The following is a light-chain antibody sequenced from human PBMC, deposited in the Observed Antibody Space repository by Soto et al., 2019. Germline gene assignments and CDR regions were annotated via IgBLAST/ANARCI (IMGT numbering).Light chain of an antibody. CDR3: SSYTSSNTFYV. V-gene: IGLV2-14*01. CDR2: EVT. CDR1: SSDVGGYNY. Sequence: QSALTQPASVSGSPGQSITISCTGTSSDVGGYNYVSWYQQHPGKAPKLVIYEVTKRPSGVSNRFSGSKSGNTASLTISGLQAEDETDYYCSSYTSSNTFYVFGTGTKVTVL. J-gene: IGLJ1*01.